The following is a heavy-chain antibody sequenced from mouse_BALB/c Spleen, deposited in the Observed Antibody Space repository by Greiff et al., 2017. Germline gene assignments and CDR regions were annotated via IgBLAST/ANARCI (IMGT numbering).Heavy chain of an antibody. CDR3: ARQASYYRYEDYAMDY. V-gene: IGHV5-6*01. D-gene: IGHD2-14*01. Sequence: EVQGVESGGDLVKPGGSLKLSCAASGFTFSSYGMSWVRQTPDKRLEWVATISSGGSYTYYPDSVKGRFTISRDNAKNTLYLQMSSLKSEDTAMYYCARQASYYRYEDYAMDYWGQGTSVTVSS. CDR2: ISSGGSYT. CDR1: GFTFSSYG. J-gene: IGHJ4*01.